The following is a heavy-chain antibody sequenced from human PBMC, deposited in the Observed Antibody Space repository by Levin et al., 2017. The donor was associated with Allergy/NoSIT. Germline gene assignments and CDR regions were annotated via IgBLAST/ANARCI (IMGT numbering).Heavy chain of an antibody. V-gene: IGHV3-23*01. J-gene: IGHJ1*01. D-gene: IGHD6-13*01. CDR3: AKVRGQQLIDHFQP. CDR2: ISGSGGST. CDR1: GLSFSTYA. Sequence: PGGSLRLSCAASGLSFSTYAMNWVRQAPGKGLEWVSDISGSGGSTSYADSVKGRFTISRDNSKNTLYLQMDSLRVEDTAVYYCAKVRGQQLIDHFQPWGQGTLVTVSS.